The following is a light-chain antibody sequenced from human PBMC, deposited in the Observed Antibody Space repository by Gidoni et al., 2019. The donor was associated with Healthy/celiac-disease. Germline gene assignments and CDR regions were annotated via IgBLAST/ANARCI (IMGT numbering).Light chain of an antibody. CDR3: QAWDSSTGGVV. V-gene: IGLV3-1*01. Sequence: SYELTQPTSVSVSPGQTASITCSGDKLGDKYACWYQQKPGQSPVLVIYQDSKRPSGIPERFSGSNSGNTATLTISGTQAMDEADYYCQAWDSSTGGVVFGGGTKLTVL. CDR2: QDS. J-gene: IGLJ2*01. CDR1: KLGDKY.